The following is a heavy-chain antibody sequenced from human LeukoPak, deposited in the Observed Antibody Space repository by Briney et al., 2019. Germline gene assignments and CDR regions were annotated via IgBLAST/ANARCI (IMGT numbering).Heavy chain of an antibody. CDR2: IYYGGST. CDR1: GGSISSYY. CDR3: ARHTGSSGWHEDY. Sequence: SETLSLTCTVSGGSISSYYWSWIRQPPGKGLEWIGSIYYGGSTNYNPSLKSRVTISVDTSNNQFSLKLSSVTAADTAVYYCARHTGSSGWHEDYWGQGTLVTVSS. D-gene: IGHD3-22*01. V-gene: IGHV4-59*08. J-gene: IGHJ4*02.